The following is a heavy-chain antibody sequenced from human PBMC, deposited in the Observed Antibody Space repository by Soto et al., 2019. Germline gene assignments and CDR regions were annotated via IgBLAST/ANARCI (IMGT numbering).Heavy chain of an antibody. CDR2: VYATGTT. J-gene: IGHJ5*02. D-gene: IGHD3-10*01. CDR1: GVAICKFD. V-gene: IGHV4-4*07. CDR3: VRDGSKPLRDWFDP. Sequence: SETLSPTCSVSGVAICKFDWRWIRKTAGKGLEGMGRVYATGTTDYNPSLRSRVALSVDISRKTFSLSLTFVTAGDTGMSTCVRDGSKPLRDWFDPGGQGKVVTVS.